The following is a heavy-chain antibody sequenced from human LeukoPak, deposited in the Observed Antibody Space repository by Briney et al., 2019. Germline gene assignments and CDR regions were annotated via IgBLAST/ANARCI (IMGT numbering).Heavy chain of an antibody. CDR2: ISYDGSNK. Sequence: GGSLRLSCAASGFTFSSYGMHWVRQAPGKGLEWVAVISYDGSNKYYADSVKGRSAISRDNSKNTLYLQMNSLRTEDTAIYYCAKEDVVVITIRYFQHWGQGTLVTVSS. CDR3: AKEDVVVITIRYFQH. J-gene: IGHJ1*01. V-gene: IGHV3-30*18. CDR1: GFTFSSYG. D-gene: IGHD3-22*01.